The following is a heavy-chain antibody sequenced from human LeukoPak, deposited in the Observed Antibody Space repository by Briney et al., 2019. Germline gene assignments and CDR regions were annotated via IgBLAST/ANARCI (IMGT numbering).Heavy chain of an antibody. Sequence: GGSLRLSCAASGNYCMHWVRQAPGKGLVWVSHINGDGSWTTYADSVKGRFTISKDNAKNTVYLQMNNLRAEDTAVYYCASDYWGPAHWGQGTLVTVSS. CDR3: ASDYWGPAH. V-gene: IGHV3-74*01. CDR1: GNYC. CDR2: INGDGSWT. J-gene: IGHJ4*02. D-gene: IGHD7-27*01.